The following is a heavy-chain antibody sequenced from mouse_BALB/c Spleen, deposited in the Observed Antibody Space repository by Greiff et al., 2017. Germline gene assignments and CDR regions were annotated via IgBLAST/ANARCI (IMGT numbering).Heavy chain of an antibody. V-gene: IGHV3-8*02. Sequence: EVQLQESGPSLVKPSQTLSLTCSVTGDSITSGYWNWIRKFPGNKLEYMGYISYSGSTYYNPSLKSRISITRDTSKNQYYLQLNSVTTEDTATYYCARWDGNYPYAMDYWGQGTSVTVSS. CDR2: ISYSGST. D-gene: IGHD2-1*01. CDR3: ARWDGNYPYAMDY. CDR1: GDSITSGY. J-gene: IGHJ4*01.